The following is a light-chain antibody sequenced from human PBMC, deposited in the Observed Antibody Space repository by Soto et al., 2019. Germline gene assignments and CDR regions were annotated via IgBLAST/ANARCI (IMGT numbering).Light chain of an antibody. Sequence: EIVLTQSSGTLSLSPGERATLSCRASQSVSSTYLDWYQQKPGQAPRLLIYGASSRATGIPDRFSGSGSGTDFTLTISRLEPEDFAIYYCQHYGSSVWTFGQGTKVEIK. J-gene: IGKJ1*01. CDR2: GAS. CDR1: QSVSSTY. V-gene: IGKV3-20*01. CDR3: QHYGSSVWT.